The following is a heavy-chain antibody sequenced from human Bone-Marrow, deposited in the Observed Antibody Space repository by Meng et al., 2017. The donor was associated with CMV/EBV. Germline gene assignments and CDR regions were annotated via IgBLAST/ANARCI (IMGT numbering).Heavy chain of an antibody. CDR2: IYYSGST. V-gene: IGHV4-61*08. CDR3: ASQAAATIAGFDY. CDR1: GGSISSGDYY. D-gene: IGHD6-13*01. J-gene: IGHJ4*02. Sequence: SETLSLTCTVSGGSISSGDYYWSWIRQPPGKGLEWIGYIYYSGSTNYNPSLKSRVTISVDTSKNQFSLKLSSVTAADTAVYYCASQAAATIAGFDYWGQGTLVTVSS.